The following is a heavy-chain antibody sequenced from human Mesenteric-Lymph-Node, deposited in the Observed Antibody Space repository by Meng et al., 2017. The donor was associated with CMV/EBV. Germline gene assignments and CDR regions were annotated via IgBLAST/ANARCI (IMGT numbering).Heavy chain of an antibody. V-gene: IGHV3-7*03. Sequence: GGSLRLSCAASGFTFSSYWMSWVRQAPGKGLEWVANINQDGSEIHYVDSVKGRFTISRDNAKNSLYLQMNSLRAEDTALYYCAKDKSPNYYYYGMDVWGQGTTVTVSS. CDR1: GFTFSSYW. D-gene: IGHD2-8*01. J-gene: IGHJ6*02. CDR3: AKDKSPNYYYYGMDV. CDR2: INQDGSEI.